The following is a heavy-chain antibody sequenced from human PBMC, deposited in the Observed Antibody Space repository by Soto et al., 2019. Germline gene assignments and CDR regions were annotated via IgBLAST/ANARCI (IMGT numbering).Heavy chain of an antibody. CDR3: ARVPPEYYFDY. J-gene: IGHJ4*02. V-gene: IGHV4-31*03. CDR1: GGSISSGGYY. Sequence: SETLSLTCTVSGGSISSGGYYWSGIRQHPGKGLEWIGYIYYSGSTYYSPSLKSRVTISVDTSKNQFSLKLSSVTAADTAVYYCARVPPEYYFDYWGQGTLVTVSS. CDR2: IYYSGST.